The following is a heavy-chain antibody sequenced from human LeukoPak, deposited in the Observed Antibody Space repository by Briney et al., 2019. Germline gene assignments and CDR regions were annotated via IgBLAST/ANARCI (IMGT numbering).Heavy chain of an antibody. CDR1: GFTFSSYA. V-gene: IGHV3-23*01. CDR2: ISGSGGST. D-gene: IGHD3-9*01. J-gene: IGHJ4*02. CDR3: TTDLLRYFVSGNDY. Sequence: GGSLRLSCAASGFTFSSYAMSWVRQAPGKGLEWVSAISGSGGSTYYADSVKGRFTISRDNSKNTLYLQMNSLKTEDTAVYYCTTDLLRYFVSGNDYWGQGTLVTVSS.